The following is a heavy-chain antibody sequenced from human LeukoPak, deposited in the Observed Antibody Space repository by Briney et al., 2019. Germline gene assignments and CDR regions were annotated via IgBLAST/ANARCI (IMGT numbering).Heavy chain of an antibody. D-gene: IGHD1-1*01. V-gene: IGHV1-18*01. CDR2: ISANNGDT. CDR3: ARDGVHSGTTDF. Sequence: ASVKVSCKTSGYTFFSYGITWVRQAPGQGLEWMGWISANNGDTKYAPKFQGRVTMTTENNTRTAYLDVRSLRSDDTAVYYCARDGVHSGTTDFWGQGTLITVAS. J-gene: IGHJ4*02. CDR1: GYTFFSYG.